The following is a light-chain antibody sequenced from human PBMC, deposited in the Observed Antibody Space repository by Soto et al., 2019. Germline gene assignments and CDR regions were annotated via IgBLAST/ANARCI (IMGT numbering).Light chain of an antibody. CDR3: QSYDSSLSGAYV. CDR2: GNS. J-gene: IGLJ1*01. Sequence: QSVLTQPPSVSGARGQRVTISCTGSGSNLGAHFDVHWYKHLPGTAPKLLIFGNSIRPSGVPDRFSGSKSGTSASLAITGLQAEDEADYYCQSYDSSLSGAYVFGTGTNLTVL. V-gene: IGLV1-40*01. CDR1: GSNLGAHFD.